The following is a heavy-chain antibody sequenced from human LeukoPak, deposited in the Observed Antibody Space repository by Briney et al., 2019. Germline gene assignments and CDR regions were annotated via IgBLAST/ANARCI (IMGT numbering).Heavy chain of an antibody. CDR3: ARNNQAAEDYFDY. J-gene: IGHJ4*02. Sequence: PSETLSLTCTVSGGSISSHYWSWLRQPLGKGLEWIGYNYYSGSTNYNPSLKSRVTISVDTSKNQFSLKLSSVTAADTAVYYCARNNQAAEDYFDYWGQGALVTVSS. V-gene: IGHV4-59*11. CDR1: GGSISSHY. CDR2: NYYSGST. D-gene: IGHD1-14*01.